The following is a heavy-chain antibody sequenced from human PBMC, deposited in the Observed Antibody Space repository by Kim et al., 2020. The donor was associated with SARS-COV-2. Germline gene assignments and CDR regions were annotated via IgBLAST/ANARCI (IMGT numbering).Heavy chain of an antibody. CDR3: ARDSGSPNWYLDL. CDR2: IIPGNGNT. Sequence: ASVKVSCKASGYIFTSYAIHWVRQAPGQRLEWMGWIIPGNGNTKYSQKFQGRVTVTRDTSASTVYMELSSLRSEDTAVYNCARDSGSPNWYLDLWGRGTLVTVSS. CDR1: GYIFTSYA. J-gene: IGHJ2*01. D-gene: IGHD6-19*01. V-gene: IGHV1-3*01.